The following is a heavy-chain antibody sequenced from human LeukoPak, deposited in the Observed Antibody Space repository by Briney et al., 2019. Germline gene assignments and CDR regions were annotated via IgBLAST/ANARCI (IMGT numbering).Heavy chain of an antibody. V-gene: IGHV3-33*01. CDR1: GFIFSHHG. Sequence: QPGGSLRLSCAASGFIFSHHGMHWVRQAPGKGLEWVAVIWSDGTNRFYGGSVKGRFTISRDNSQNAVLLQMNSLRVEDTAMYYCARDAQRGFDYSNSLKYWGHGTLVTVSS. CDR2: IWSDGTNR. J-gene: IGHJ4*01. D-gene: IGHD4-11*01. CDR3: ARDAQRGFDYSNSLKY.